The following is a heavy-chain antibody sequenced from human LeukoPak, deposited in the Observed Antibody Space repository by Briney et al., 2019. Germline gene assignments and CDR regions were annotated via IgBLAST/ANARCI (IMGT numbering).Heavy chain of an antibody. D-gene: IGHD5-12*01. J-gene: IGHJ4*02. CDR1: GFTFSSYS. Sequence: PGGSLRLSCAASGFTFSSYSMNWVRQAPGKGLEWVSSISSSSSYIYYADSVKVRFTISRDNAKNSLYLQMNSLRAEDTAVYYCASDGYSGYVTYYFDYWGQGTLVTVSS. CDR3: ASDGYSGYVTYYFDY. CDR2: ISSSSSYI. V-gene: IGHV3-21*01.